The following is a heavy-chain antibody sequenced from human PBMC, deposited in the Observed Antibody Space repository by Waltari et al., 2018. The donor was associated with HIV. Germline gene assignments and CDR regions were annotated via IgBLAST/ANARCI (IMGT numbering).Heavy chain of an antibody. CDR3: AKDMALVAGTGGYFDY. CDR2: ISWNSDSI. Sequence: EVQLVASGGGWVQPGRSLRLSCAASGFIFDDYALHWVRQAPGKGLEWVSGISWNSDSIGYADSVKGRFTISRDNAKNSLYLQMHSLRAEDTALYYCAKDMALVAGTGGYFDYWGQGTLVTVSS. CDR1: GFIFDDYA. V-gene: IGHV3-9*01. J-gene: IGHJ4*02. D-gene: IGHD6-19*01.